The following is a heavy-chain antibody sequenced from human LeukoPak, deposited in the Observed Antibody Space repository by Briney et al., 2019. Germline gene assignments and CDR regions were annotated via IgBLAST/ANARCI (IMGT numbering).Heavy chain of an antibody. J-gene: IGHJ6*03. CDR3: AREMATRPPYYYYYYMDV. CDR2: IYTSGST. D-gene: IGHD5-24*01. Sequence: PSETLSLTCTVSGGSISSGSYYWSWIRQPAGKGLEWIGRIYTSGSTNYNPSLKSRVTISVDTSKNQFSLKLSSVTAADTAVYYCAREMATRPPYYYYYYMDVWGKGTTVTISS. CDR1: GGSISSGSYY. V-gene: IGHV4-61*02.